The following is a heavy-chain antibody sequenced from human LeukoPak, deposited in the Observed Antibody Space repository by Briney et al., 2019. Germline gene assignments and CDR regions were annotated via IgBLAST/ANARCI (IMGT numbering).Heavy chain of an antibody. J-gene: IGHJ4*02. Sequence: SETLSLTCTVSGGSISSGDYYWSWIRQPPGKGLEWIGYIYYSGSTYYNPSLKSRVTISVDTSKNQFSLKLSSVTAADTAVYYCARYSLGYCSSTSCYTNFDYWSQGTLVTVSS. CDR3: ARYSLGYCSSTSCYTNFDY. V-gene: IGHV4-30-4*01. CDR2: IYYSGST. CDR1: GGSISSGDYY. D-gene: IGHD2-2*02.